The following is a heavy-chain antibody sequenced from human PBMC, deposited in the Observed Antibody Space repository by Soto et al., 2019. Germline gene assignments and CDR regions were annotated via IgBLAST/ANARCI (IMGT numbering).Heavy chain of an antibody. J-gene: IGHJ4*02. CDR1: GFTFSSYG. D-gene: IGHD1-26*01. V-gene: IGHV3-30*18. Sequence: WVLRLSCAASGFTFSSYGMLWVRQTPGKGLEWVALVADEGYNRYYADSVKGRFTISRDNSQNTVYLQMNSLRAEDTAVYYCAKEGKNFYYHFDSWGQGTQVTVSS. CDR3: AKEGKNFYYHFDS. CDR2: VADEGYNR.